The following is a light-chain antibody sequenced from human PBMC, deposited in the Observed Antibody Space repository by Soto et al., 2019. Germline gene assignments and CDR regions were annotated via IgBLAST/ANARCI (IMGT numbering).Light chain of an antibody. CDR1: QSISSW. CDR2: DAS. CDR3: QQYNSYSRTGYT. Sequence: DIQMTQSPSTLYASVGDRVTITWRASQSISSWLAWYQQKPGKAPKLLIYDASSLESGVPPRFSGSGSGTEFTLTISSLQPDDFATYYCQQYNSYSRTGYTFGQGPKVDI. V-gene: IGKV1-5*01. J-gene: IGKJ2*01.